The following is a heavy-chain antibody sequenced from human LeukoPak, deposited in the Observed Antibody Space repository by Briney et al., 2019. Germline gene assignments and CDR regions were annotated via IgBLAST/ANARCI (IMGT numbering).Heavy chain of an antibody. D-gene: IGHD6-19*01. Sequence: GGSLRLSCAASGFTFSSYAMSWVRQAPGKGLEWVSAISGSGGSTYYADSVKGRFTISRDNSKNTLYLQMNSLRAEDTAVYYCAKDVAYSSGKWIDYWGQGTLVTVSS. J-gene: IGHJ4*02. CDR2: ISGSGGST. CDR1: GFTFSSYA. CDR3: AKDVAYSSGKWIDY. V-gene: IGHV3-23*01.